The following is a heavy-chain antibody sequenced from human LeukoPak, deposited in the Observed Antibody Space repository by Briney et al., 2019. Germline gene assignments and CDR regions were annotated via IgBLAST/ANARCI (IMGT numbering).Heavy chain of an antibody. CDR1: GYTFTSYG. Sequence: ASVKVSCKASGYTFTSYGISWVRQAPGQGLEWMGWISAYNGNTNYAQKLQGRVTMTTDTSTSTAYMELRSLRSDDTAVYYCAREKGYMVPIHYYYYGMDVWGQGTTVTVSS. CDR3: AREKGYMVPIHYYYYGMDV. V-gene: IGHV1-18*01. D-gene: IGHD2-2*02. CDR2: ISAYNGNT. J-gene: IGHJ6*02.